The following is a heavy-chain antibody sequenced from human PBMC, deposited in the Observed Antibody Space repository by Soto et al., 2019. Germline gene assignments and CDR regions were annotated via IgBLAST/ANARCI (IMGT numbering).Heavy chain of an antibody. V-gene: IGHV4-39*02. Sequence: SETLSLTCTVSGGSISSSSYYWGWIRQPPGKGLEWIGSIYYSGSTYYNPSLKSRVTISVDTSKNQFSLKLSSVTAADTAVYYCARDIVVVVAATRWFDPWGQGTLVTVSS. CDR2: IYYSGST. CDR3: ARDIVVVVAATRWFDP. CDR1: GGSISSSSYY. J-gene: IGHJ5*02. D-gene: IGHD2-15*01.